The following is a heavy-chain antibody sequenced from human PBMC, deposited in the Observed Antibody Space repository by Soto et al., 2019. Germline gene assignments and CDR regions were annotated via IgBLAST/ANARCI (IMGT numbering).Heavy chain of an antibody. CDR2: ISYTGNT. J-gene: IGHJ4*02. D-gene: IGHD3-10*01. V-gene: IGHV4-39*07. CDR1: GDSISSAGYS. CDR3: ATGGRVRGVIKRGIYFDY. Sequence: PSETLSLTCTVSGDSISSAGYSWGWIRQPPGKGLEYIGTISYTGNTYYNPSLKSRVIISVDRSKNQFSLKVSSVTAADTAVYYCATGGRVRGVIKRGIYFDYWGQGTLVTVSS.